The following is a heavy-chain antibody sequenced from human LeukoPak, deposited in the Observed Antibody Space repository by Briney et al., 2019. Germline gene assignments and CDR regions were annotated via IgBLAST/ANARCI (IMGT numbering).Heavy chain of an antibody. J-gene: IGHJ2*01. CDR2: IKQDGSEK. CDR3: ARVQRYSSSFQAHWYFDL. V-gene: IGHV3-7*01. CDR1: GFTFDDYG. D-gene: IGHD6-13*01. Sequence: PGGSLRLSCAASGFTFDDYGMSWVRQAPGKGLEWVANIKQDGSEKYYVDSVKGRFTISRDNAKNSLYLQMNSLRAEDTAVYYCARVQRYSSSFQAHWYFDLWGRGTLVTVSS.